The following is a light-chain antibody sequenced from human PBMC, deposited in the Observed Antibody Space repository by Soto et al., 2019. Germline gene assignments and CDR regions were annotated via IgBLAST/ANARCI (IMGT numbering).Light chain of an antibody. CDR1: SGDIGAYNY. Sequence: QSALTQSPSASASPGQSVTISCTGSSGDIGAYNYVSWYQQHPGKAPKLLIYDVTRRPSGVPDRFSGSKSGNTASLTISGLQAEDEADYFCCSYAGSYTLVFGGGTKLTVL. CDR3: CSYAGSYTLV. CDR2: DVT. J-gene: IGLJ2*01. V-gene: IGLV2-11*01.